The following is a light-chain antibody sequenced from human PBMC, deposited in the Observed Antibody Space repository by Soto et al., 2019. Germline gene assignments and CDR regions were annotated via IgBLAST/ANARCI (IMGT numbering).Light chain of an antibody. CDR2: GNN. CDR1: SSNIGRNS. V-gene: IGLV1-44*01. J-gene: IGLJ3*02. CDR3: AAWDDSLNGPV. Sequence: QSVLTQAPSVSGTPGQRVTITCSGSSSNIGRNSVNWYQHLPGTAPKLLTHGNNHRPSGVPDRFSDSKSGTSASLAISGLQSGDEADYYCAAWDDSLNGPVFGGGTKVTVL.